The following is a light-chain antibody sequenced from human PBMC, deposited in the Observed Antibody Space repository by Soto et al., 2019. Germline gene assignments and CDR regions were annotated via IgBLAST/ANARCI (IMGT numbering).Light chain of an antibody. J-gene: IGKJ1*01. CDR1: QDISNY. Sequence: DIQMTQSPSSLSASVGDRVTITCQASQDISNYLNWYQQKPGKAPKLLIYDASNLETGVPSRFSGSGSGTEFTLTISGLQPEDFATYYCQQSYSNPTWTFGQGTKVDI. V-gene: IGKV1-33*01. CDR2: DAS. CDR3: QQSYSNPTWT.